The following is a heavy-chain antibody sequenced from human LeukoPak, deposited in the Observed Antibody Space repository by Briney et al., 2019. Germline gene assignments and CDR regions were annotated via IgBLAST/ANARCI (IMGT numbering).Heavy chain of an antibody. CDR2: ISSSSSYI. Sequence: GGSMRLSCAASGFTFSSYSMNWVRQAPGKGLGWVSSISSSSSYIYYADSVKGRFTISRDNAKSSLYLQMNSLRAEDTAVYYCARVTPSAAAGTDYWGQGTLVTVSS. D-gene: IGHD6-13*01. V-gene: IGHV3-21*01. CDR1: GFTFSSYS. J-gene: IGHJ4*02. CDR3: ARVTPSAAAGTDY.